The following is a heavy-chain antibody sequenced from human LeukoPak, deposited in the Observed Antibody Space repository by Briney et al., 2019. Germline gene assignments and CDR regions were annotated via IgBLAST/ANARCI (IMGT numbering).Heavy chain of an antibody. J-gene: IGHJ4*02. CDR2: INHNGNVN. CDR3: ASSVGSGSFDY. D-gene: IGHD1-26*01. CDR1: GFTFSSYW. Sequence: GGSLRLSCAASGFTFSSYWMNWARQAPGKGLEWVASINHNGNVNYYVDSVKGRFTISRDNAKNSLYLQMSNLRAEDTAVYFCASSVGSGSFDYWGQGTLVTVSS. V-gene: IGHV3-7*03.